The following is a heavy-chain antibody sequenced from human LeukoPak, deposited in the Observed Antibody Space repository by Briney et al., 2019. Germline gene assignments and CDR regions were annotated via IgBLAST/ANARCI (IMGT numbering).Heavy chain of an antibody. CDR2: IKSEIDGGAT. CDR1: GFNFHNDW. Sequence: GGSLRLSCAASGFNFHNDWMNWVRQTPGKGLEWVGRIKSEIDGGATDYAAPVKGRFTISRDDSENTLYLQMNSLKTEDTAVYYCTTGGNVLVARTHTFDIWGQGTMVTVSS. J-gene: IGHJ3*02. V-gene: IGHV3-15*07. D-gene: IGHD6-19*01. CDR3: TTGGNVLVARTHTFDI.